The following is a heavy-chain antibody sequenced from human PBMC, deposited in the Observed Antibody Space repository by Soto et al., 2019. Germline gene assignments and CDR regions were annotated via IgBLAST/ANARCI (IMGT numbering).Heavy chain of an antibody. D-gene: IGHD1-26*01. V-gene: IGHV2-70*01. CDR1: GFSLSTIGLC. CDR2: IDWDDDK. CDR3: ARISDGGATNRFDY. J-gene: IGHJ4*02. Sequence: GPTLVNPTQTRTLTCTFIGFSLSTIGLCVSWIRRPLGKTLEWLTLIDWDDDKYYSTSLKTRPTISKDTSKNQVVLTMTNMDPVDTATYYCARISDGGATNRFDYWGQGTLVTVSS.